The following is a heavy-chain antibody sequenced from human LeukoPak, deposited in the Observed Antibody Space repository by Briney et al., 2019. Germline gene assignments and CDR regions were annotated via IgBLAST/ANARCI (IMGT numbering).Heavy chain of an antibody. J-gene: IGHJ4*02. Sequence: GGSLRLSCVVSGLPFSNYWMTWVRQAPGKGLEWVANMKEDGREIYYADSVKGRFTISRDNTTSSLYLQMDGLRAEDTAVYYCAASFDFWGQGTLVSVSS. CDR1: GLPFSNYW. CDR3: AASFDF. V-gene: IGHV3-7*01. CDR2: MKEDGREI.